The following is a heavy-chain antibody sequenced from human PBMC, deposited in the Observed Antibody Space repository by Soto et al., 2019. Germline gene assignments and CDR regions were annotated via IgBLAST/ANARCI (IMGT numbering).Heavy chain of an antibody. Sequence: PSETLSLTCTVSGGSISSGGYYWSWIRQHPGKGLEWIGYTYYSGSTYYNPSLKSRVTISVDTSKNQFSLKLSSVTAADTAVYYCARVRSEAATNFYYYYYYGMDVWGQGTTVTVSS. CDR2: TYYSGST. J-gene: IGHJ6*02. D-gene: IGHD2-15*01. CDR1: GGSISSGGYY. CDR3: ARVRSEAATNFYYYYYYGMDV. V-gene: IGHV4-31*03.